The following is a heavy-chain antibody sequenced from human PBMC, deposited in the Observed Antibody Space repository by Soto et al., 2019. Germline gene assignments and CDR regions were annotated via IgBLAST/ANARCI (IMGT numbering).Heavy chain of an antibody. V-gene: IGHV3-9*01. CDR3: AKGAAELGYCSSTSCFHRPTYNWFDP. Sequence: GGSLRLSCAASGFTFDDYAMHWVRQAPGKGLEWVSGISWNSGSIGYADSVKGRFTISRDNAKNSLYLQMNSLRAEDTALYYCAKGAAELGYCSSTSCFHRPTYNWFDPWGQGTLVTVSS. J-gene: IGHJ5*02. D-gene: IGHD2-2*01. CDR2: ISWNSGSI. CDR1: GFTFDDYA.